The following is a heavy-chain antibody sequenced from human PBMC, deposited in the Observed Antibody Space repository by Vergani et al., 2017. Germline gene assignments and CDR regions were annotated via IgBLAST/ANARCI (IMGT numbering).Heavy chain of an antibody. D-gene: IGHD2-15*01. Sequence: VQLVESGGGLVQPGGSLRLSCAASGFTFSSYWMSWVRQAPGKGLEWVANIKQDGSEKYYVDSVKGRFTISRDNAKNSLYLQMNSLRAEDTALYYCAKDISPAIGGGHYYYYGMDVWGQGTTVTVSS. CDR3: AKDISPAIGGGHYYYYGMDV. J-gene: IGHJ6*02. V-gene: IGHV3-7*03. CDR1: GFTFSSYW. CDR2: IKQDGSEK.